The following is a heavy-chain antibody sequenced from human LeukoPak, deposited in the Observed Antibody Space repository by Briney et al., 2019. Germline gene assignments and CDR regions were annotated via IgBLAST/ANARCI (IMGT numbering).Heavy chain of an antibody. J-gene: IGHJ5*01. Sequence: SETLSLTCTVSGGSISTYYWSWIRQPPGKGLECIGSIQYSGSIKYNPSLANRVTISVDTSKNQFSLKLSSVTAADTAAYYCARDIIRADGYNYDSWGQGTLVTVSS. D-gene: IGHD5-24*01. CDR3: ARDIIRADGYNYDS. CDR2: IQYSGSI. CDR1: GGSISTYY. V-gene: IGHV4-59*01.